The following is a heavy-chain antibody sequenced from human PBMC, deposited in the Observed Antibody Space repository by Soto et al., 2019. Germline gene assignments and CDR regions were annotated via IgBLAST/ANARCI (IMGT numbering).Heavy chain of an antibody. V-gene: IGHV4-39*01. CDR1: GGSIHTYY. D-gene: IGHD3-3*02. J-gene: IGHJ4*02. CDR2: MFYGVST. Sequence: PSETLSLTCNVSGGSIHTYYWNCIRQPPGKGLEWIGSMFYGVSTYYNPSLKSRVTVSVDTSKNQFSLNLRSVTAADTAVYYCARLPSRHLVDYWGQGTLVTVSS. CDR3: ARLPSRHLVDY.